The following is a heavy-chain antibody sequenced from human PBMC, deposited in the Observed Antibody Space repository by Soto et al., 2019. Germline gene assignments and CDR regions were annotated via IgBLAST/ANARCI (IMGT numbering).Heavy chain of an antibody. V-gene: IGHV3-30*03. D-gene: IGHD6-6*01. Sequence: QVQLVESGGGVVQPGRSLRLSCAASGFTVSSYGMHGVRQAPGKGLEWVAVISYDGSNKYYADSVKGRFTISRDNSKNTLYLQMNSLRAEDTAVYYCAARSRAYYYYYYMDVWGKGTTVTVSS. CDR3: AARSRAYYYYYYMDV. J-gene: IGHJ6*03. CDR2: ISYDGSNK. CDR1: GFTVSSYG.